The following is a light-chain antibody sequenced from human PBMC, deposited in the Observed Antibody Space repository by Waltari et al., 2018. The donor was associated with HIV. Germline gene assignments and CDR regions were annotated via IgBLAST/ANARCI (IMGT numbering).Light chain of an antibody. V-gene: IGLV1-47*01. CDR3: AAWDDSLSGWV. J-gene: IGLJ3*02. Sequence: QSMLTQPPSVSGTPGPRVTISCSGSISTLGSTFVYWYQQLPGTTPKLIIYRNNERPSEVPDRFSGSKSGTSASLAISGLRSDDEAHYYCAAWDDSLSGWVFGGGTKLTVL. CDR2: RNN. CDR1: ISTLGSTF.